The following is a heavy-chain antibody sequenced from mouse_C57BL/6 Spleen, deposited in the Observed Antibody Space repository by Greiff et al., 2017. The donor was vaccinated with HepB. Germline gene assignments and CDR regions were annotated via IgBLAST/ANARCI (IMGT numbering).Heavy chain of an antibody. Sequence: VQLQQPGAELVMPGASVKLSCKASGYTFTSYWMHWVKQRPGQGLEWIGEIDPSDSYTNYNQKFKGKSTLTVDKSSSTAYMQLSSLTSEDSAVYYCASVRYYGSSPFAYWGQGTLVTVSA. D-gene: IGHD1-1*01. CDR2: IDPSDSYT. CDR3: ASVRYYGSSPFAY. CDR1: GYTFTSYW. V-gene: IGHV1-69*01. J-gene: IGHJ3*01.